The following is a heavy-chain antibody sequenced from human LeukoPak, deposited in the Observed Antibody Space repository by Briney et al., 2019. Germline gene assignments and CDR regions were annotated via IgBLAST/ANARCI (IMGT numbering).Heavy chain of an antibody. CDR3: ARATKRQLLGAFDI. J-gene: IGHJ3*02. Sequence: ASVKVSCKASGYTFTGYYMHWVRQAPGQGLEWKGWINPNSGGTNYAQKFQGRVTMTRDTSISTAYMELSRLRSDDTAVYYCARATKRQLLGAFDIWGQGTMVTVSS. V-gene: IGHV1-2*02. CDR2: INPNSGGT. D-gene: IGHD1-1*01. CDR1: GYTFTGYY.